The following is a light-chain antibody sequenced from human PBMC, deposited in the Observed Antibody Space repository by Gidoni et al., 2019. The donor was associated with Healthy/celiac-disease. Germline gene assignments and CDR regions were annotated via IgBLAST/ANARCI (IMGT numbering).Light chain of an antibody. V-gene: IGKV1-5*03. CDR1: QSISSW. Sequence: DIQMTQSPSTLSASVGDRVTITCRASQSISSWLAWYQQKPGKAPKLLIYKSSSLDSGVPSRFSGSGSGTEFTLTISSLQPDYFATYYCQQYNSYPLTFGQGTKVEIK. CDR3: QQYNSYPLT. CDR2: KSS. J-gene: IGKJ1*01.